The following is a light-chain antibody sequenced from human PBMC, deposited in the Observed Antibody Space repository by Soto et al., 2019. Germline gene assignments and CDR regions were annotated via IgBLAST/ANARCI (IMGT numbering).Light chain of an antibody. CDR2: DVS. CDR3: SSYAGSYTLV. CDR1: SNDVGGYNF. J-gene: IGLJ2*01. Sequence: QSALTQPRSVSGSPGQSVTISCTGTSNDVGGYNFVSWYQQHPGKVPKLFIYDVSRRPSGVPDRFSGSKSGNTASLTISGLQDEDEADDYCSSYAGSYTLVFGGGTKLTVL. V-gene: IGLV2-11*01.